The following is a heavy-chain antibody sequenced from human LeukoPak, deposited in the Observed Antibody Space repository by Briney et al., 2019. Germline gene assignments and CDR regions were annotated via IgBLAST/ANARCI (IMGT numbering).Heavy chain of an antibody. CDR3: ARAFHRIYGDYAYYFDY. J-gene: IGHJ4*02. CDR2: IIPIFGTA. D-gene: IGHD4-17*01. CDR1: RGTFSSYA. Sequence: SVKVSCKASRGTFSSYAISWVRQAPGQGLEWMGGIIPIFGTANYAQKFQGRVTITTDESTSTAYMELSSLRSEDTAVYYCARAFHRIYGDYAYYFDYWGQGTLVTVSS. V-gene: IGHV1-69*05.